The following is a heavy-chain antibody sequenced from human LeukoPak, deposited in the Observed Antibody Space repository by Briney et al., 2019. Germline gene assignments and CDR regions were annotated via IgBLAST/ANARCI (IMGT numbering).Heavy chain of an antibody. CDR2: ISGDGGST. D-gene: IGHD1-26*01. J-gene: IGHJ3*02. Sequence: GGSLRLSCAASGFTFDDYAMHWVRQAPGKGLEWVSLISGDGGSTYYADSVKGRFTISRDNSENSLYLQMNSLRTEDTALYYCAKDKYSGSYQDAFDIWGQGTMVTVSS. CDR1: GFTFDDYA. CDR3: AKDKYSGSYQDAFDI. V-gene: IGHV3-43*02.